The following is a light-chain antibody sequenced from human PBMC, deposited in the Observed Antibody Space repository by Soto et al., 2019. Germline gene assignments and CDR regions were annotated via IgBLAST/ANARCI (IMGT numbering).Light chain of an antibody. Sequence: DIQMTQSPSTLSASEGERVIITCRASQSISIWLAWYQQRPGKAPTLLIYKASSLQSGIPARFSGSGSGTEFTLTISRLQPDDFATYYFQQYTSYPWTFGQGTK. V-gene: IGKV1-5*03. CDR2: KAS. CDR3: QQYTSYPWT. CDR1: QSISIW. J-gene: IGKJ1*01.